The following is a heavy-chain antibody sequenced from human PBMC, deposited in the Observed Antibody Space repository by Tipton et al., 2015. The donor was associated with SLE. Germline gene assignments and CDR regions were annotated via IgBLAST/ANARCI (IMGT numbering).Heavy chain of an antibody. V-gene: IGHV3-30*02. J-gene: IGHJ6*02. CDR1: GFTFSSYG. CDR3: AKDKSSGWYYYYYGMDV. CDR2: IRYDGSNK. Sequence: SLRLSCVASGFTFSSYGMHWVRQAPGKGLEWVAFIRYDGSNKYYADSVKGRFTISRDNSKNTLYLQMNSLRAEDTAVYYCAKDKSSGWYYYYYGMDVWGQGTTVTVSS. D-gene: IGHD6-19*01.